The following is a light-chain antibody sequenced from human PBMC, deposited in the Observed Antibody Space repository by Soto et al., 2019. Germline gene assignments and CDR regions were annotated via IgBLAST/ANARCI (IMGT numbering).Light chain of an antibody. CDR2: KAS. J-gene: IGKJ1*01. V-gene: IGKV1-5*03. CDR1: QSISHW. Sequence: DIQMTQSPSTLSASVGDRVTIACRASQSISHWLAWYQQKPGKAPSLLIYKASNLETGVPSRFSGSGSGTEFTLTISSLQPDDFAIYYCQQLNNYPWTFGQGTRVEIK. CDR3: QQLNNYPWT.